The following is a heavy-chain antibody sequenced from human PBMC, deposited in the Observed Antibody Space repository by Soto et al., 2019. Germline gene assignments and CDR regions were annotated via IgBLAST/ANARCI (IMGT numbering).Heavy chain of an antibody. Sequence: GGSLRLSCAASGFTFSSYWISWVRQAPGKGLEWVANIKQDGSEKYYVDSVKGRFTISRGNAKNSLYLQMNSLRAEDTAVYYCARDPRTYYDSSGSDYWGQGTLVTVSS. D-gene: IGHD3-22*01. CDR1: GFTFSSYW. V-gene: IGHV3-7*04. J-gene: IGHJ4*02. CDR3: ARDPRTYYDSSGSDY. CDR2: IKQDGSEK.